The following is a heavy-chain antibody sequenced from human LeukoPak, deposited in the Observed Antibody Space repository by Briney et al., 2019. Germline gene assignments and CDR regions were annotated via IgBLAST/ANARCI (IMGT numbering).Heavy chain of an antibody. CDR3: ARGFRQWLLLRLDAFDI. J-gene: IGHJ3*02. CDR2: FNLSGST. CDR1: GGSFTGYY. D-gene: IGHD3-22*01. V-gene: IGHV4-34*01. Sequence: ASEPLSPTCAVFGGSFTGYYWSGSGKPPGKALEWMGKFNLSGSTHYNPSLKSRVTISVDTSKNQFSLKLSSVTAADTAVYYCARGFRQWLLLRLDAFDIWGQGTMVTVSS.